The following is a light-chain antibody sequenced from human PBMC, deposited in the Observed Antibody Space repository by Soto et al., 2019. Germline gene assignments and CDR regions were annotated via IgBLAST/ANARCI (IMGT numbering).Light chain of an antibody. CDR1: QSVSSSY. CDR2: GAS. CDR3: QPYGTSPLP. V-gene: IGKV3-20*01. Sequence: EIVLTQSPGTLSLSPGERATLSCRASQSVSSSYLAWYQQKPGQAPRLLIYGASSRATGIPDRFSGSGSGTDFTLTISRLEPEDFAVYYCQPYGTSPLPFGGGPTVEIQ. J-gene: IGKJ4*01.